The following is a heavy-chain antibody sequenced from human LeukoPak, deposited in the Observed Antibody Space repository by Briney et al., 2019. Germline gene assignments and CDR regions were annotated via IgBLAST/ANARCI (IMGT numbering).Heavy chain of an antibody. D-gene: IGHD2-2*01. V-gene: IGHV3-72*01. CDR3: ARVISAAVYYYYGMDV. Sequence: XMDWGREAXGXGXEGXXRXRNKASSDTTEYAGGVKGRFTISRDDSKNSLYLQMNSLKTEDTAVYYCARVISAAVYYYYGMDVWGQGTTVTVSS. CDR1: X. J-gene: IGHJ6*02. CDR2: XRNKASSDTT.